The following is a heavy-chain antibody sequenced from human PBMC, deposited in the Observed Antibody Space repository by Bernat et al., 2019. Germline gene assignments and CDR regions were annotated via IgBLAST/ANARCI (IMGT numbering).Heavy chain of an antibody. CDR1: GFTFSSYA. D-gene: IGHD1-26*01. CDR3: ARDVSGSLVGATLWVRFDL. V-gene: IGHV3-23*01. J-gene: IGHJ2*01. Sequence: EVQLLESGGGLVQPGGSLRLSCAASGFTFSSYAMSWVRQAPGKGLEWVSAISGSGGSTYYADSVKGRFTISRDNSKNTLYPQMNSLRAEDTAVYYCARDVSGSLVGATLWVRFDLWGRGTLVTVSS. CDR2: ISGSGGST.